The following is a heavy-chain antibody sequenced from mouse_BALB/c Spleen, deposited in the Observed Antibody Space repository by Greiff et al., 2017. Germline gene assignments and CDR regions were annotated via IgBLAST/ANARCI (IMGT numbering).Heavy chain of an antibody. J-gene: IGHJ3*01. Sequence: QVQLKESGAELAKPGASVKMSCKASGYTFTSYWMHWVKQRPGQGLEWIGYINPSTGYTEYNQKFKDKATLTADKSSSTAYMQLSSLTSEDSAVYYCARGYYGSIAWFAYWGQGTLVTVSA. D-gene: IGHD1-1*01. CDR3: ARGYYGSIAWFAY. CDR1: GYTFTSYW. V-gene: IGHV1-7*01. CDR2: INPSTGYT.